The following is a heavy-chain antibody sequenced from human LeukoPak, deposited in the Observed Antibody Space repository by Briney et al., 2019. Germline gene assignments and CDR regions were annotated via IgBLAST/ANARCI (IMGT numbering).Heavy chain of an antibody. CDR3: ARDEAVAAAGTGAFDI. D-gene: IGHD6-13*01. CDR2: IYSGGST. CDR1: GFTVSSNY. J-gene: IGHJ3*02. V-gene: IGHV3-66*01. Sequence: GGSLRLSCAASGFTVSSNYMSWVRQAPGKGLEWVSVIYSGGSTYYADSVKGRFTISRDNSKNTLYLQMNSLRAEDTAVYYCARDEAVAAAGTGAFDIWGQGTMVTVSS.